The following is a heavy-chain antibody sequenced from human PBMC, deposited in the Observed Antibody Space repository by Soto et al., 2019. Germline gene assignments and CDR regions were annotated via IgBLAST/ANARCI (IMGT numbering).Heavy chain of an antibody. J-gene: IGHJ5*01. CDR3: AKDLSRWPHYAFDS. D-gene: IGHD4-17*01. CDR1: GFTFSNYG. Sequence: LRLSCAASGFTFSNYGMNWVRQAPGKGPEWVSGISSNGDTANYADSVNGRFTISRDNSKNALYMQMNGLRPEDTAVYYCAKDLSRWPHYAFDSWGQGTLVTVSS. CDR2: ISSNGDTA. V-gene: IGHV3-23*01.